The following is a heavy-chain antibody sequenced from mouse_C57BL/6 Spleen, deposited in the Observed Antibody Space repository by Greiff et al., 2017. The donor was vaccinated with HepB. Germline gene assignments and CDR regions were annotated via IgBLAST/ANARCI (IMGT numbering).Heavy chain of an antibody. D-gene: IGHD2-4*01. CDR2: IDPANGNT. V-gene: IGHV14-3*01. CDR1: GFNIKNTY. Sequence: VQLKQFVAELVRPGASVKLSCTASGFNIKNTYMHWVKQRPEQGLEWIGRIDPANGNTKYAPKFQGKATITADTSSNTAYLQLSSLTSEDTAIYYCARGRGYDYDGGYAMDYWGQGTSVTVSS. CDR3: ARGRGYDYDGGYAMDY. J-gene: IGHJ4*01.